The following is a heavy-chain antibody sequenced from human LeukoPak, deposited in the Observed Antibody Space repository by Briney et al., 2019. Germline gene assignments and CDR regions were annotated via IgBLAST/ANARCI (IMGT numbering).Heavy chain of an antibody. CDR1: GFTFSSYA. CDR3: ARGRPHGSDY. CDR2: ISGSGNRT. J-gene: IGHJ4*02. V-gene: IGHV3-23*01. D-gene: IGHD2-15*01. Sequence: GGSLRLSCAASGFTFSSYAMSWVRQAPGKGLEWVSSISGSGNRTYYADSVKGRFTISRDNSKNTSFLQMNSLRVEDTAVYYCARGRPHGSDYWGQGTLVTVSS.